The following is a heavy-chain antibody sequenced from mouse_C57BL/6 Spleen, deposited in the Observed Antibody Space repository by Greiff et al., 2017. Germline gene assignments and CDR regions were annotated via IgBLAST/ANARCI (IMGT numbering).Heavy chain of an antibody. D-gene: IGHD2-1*01. V-gene: IGHV1-82*01. J-gene: IGHJ4*01. CDR1: GYAFSSSW. Sequence: QVQLQQSGPELVKPGASVKLSCKASGYAFSSSWMNWVKQRPGQGLEWIGRIYPGDGDTNYNGKFKGKATLTADKSSSTAYMQLSSLTSEDSAVYSGATCGNYVGGDYAMDYWGQGTSVTVSS. CDR2: IYPGDGDT. CDR3: ATCGNYVGGDYAMDY.